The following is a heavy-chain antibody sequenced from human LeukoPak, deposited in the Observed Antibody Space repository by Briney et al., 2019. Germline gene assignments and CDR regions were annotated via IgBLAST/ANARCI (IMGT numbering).Heavy chain of an antibody. CDR2: IKSKTDGGTT. V-gene: IGHV3-15*01. D-gene: IGHD1-26*01. Sequence: GGSLRLSCAASGFTFGNAWMSWVRQAPGKGLEWVGRIKSKTDGGTTDYAAPVKGRFTISRDDSKNTLYLQMNSLRAEDTAVYYCAKDLGGSHTFDYWGQGTLVTVSS. CDR1: GFTFGNAW. CDR3: AKDLGGSHTFDY. J-gene: IGHJ4*02.